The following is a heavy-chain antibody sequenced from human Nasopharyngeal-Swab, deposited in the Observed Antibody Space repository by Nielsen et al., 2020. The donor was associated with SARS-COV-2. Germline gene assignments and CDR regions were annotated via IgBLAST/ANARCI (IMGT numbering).Heavy chain of an antibody. CDR3: ARTVDIVATISWAGYYYYGMDV. J-gene: IGHJ6*02. CDR2: IIPIFGTA. V-gene: IGHV1-69*06. D-gene: IGHD5-12*01. Sequence: WVRQAPGQGLEWMGGIIPIFGTANYAQKFQGRVTSTADKSTSTAYMELSSLRSEDTAVYYCARTVDIVATISWAGYYYYGMDVWGQGTTVTVSS.